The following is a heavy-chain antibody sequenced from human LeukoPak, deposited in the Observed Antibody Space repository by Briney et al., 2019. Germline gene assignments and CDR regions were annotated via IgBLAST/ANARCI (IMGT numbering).Heavy chain of an antibody. CDR2: IYSGSTT. V-gene: IGHV3-53*01. CDR1: GFTASSNY. D-gene: IGHD2-2*01. CDR3: ARLRGYCSSNSCYPLGY. Sequence: PGGSLRLSCAASGFTASSNYMSWVRQAPGKGLEWVSVIYSGSTTFYADSVKGRFSISRDNSKNTLYLQMNSLRAEDTAVYYCARLRGYCSSNSCYPLGYWGQGTLVTVSS. J-gene: IGHJ4*02.